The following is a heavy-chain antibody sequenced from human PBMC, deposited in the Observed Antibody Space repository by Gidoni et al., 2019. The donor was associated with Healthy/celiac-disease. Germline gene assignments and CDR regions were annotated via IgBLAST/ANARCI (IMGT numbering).Heavy chain of an antibody. V-gene: IGHV3-33*01. CDR3: ARDLPPYCGGDCYLGY. CDR1: GFPFSSYG. D-gene: IGHD2-21*01. J-gene: IGHJ4*02. Sequence: QVQLVESGGGVVQPGRSLRLSCAASGFPFSSYGMHWVRQAPGKGLEWVAFIWYDGSNKYYADSVKCRFTISRDNSKNTLYLQMNSLRAEDTAVYYCARDLPPYCGGDCYLGYWGQGTLVTVSS. CDR2: IWYDGSNK.